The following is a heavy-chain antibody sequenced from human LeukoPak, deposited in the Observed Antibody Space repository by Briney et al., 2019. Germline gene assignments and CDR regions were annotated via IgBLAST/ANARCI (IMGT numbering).Heavy chain of an antibody. D-gene: IGHD6-19*01. CDR2: ISGSGGST. CDR3: AKRVAGYYFEN. V-gene: IGHV3-23*01. J-gene: IGHJ4*02. CDR1: EFTFSSYS. Sequence: GGSLRLSCAASEFTFSSYSMNWVRQAPGKGLEWVSAISGSGGSTYYADSVKGRFTISRDNSKNTLYLQMNSLRAEDTAVYYCAKRVAGYYFENWGQGTLVTVST.